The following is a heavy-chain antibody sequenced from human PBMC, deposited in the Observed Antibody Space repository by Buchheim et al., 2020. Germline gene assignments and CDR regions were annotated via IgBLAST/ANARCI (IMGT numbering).Heavy chain of an antibody. J-gene: IGHJ4*02. CDR1: GYSISSGYY. Sequence: QVQLQESGPGLVKPSETLSLTCAVSGYSISSGYYWGWIRQPPGKGLEWIGSIYHSGSTYYNPSLKSRVTISVDTSKNQFYRKLSSVTAADTAVYYCAGWYYYDSSGYYAFDYWGQGTL. V-gene: IGHV4-38-2*01. CDR2: IYHSGST. CDR3: AGWYYYDSSGYYAFDY. D-gene: IGHD3-22*01.